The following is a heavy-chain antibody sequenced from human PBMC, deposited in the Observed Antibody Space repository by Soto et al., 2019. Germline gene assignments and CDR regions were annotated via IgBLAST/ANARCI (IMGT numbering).Heavy chain of an antibody. V-gene: IGHV3-33*01. D-gene: IGHD5-12*01. CDR3: ARPHDGYNYHFDY. Sequence: QVQLVESGGGVVQPGRSLRLSCAASGFTFSNFAMHWVRQAPGKGLEWVTVIWDDGSNEYYADSVKGRFTVSRDNSENTLYLQMNSLIAEDTAVYYCARPHDGYNYHFDYCGQGTLVTVSS. CDR2: IWDDGSNE. CDR1: GFTFSNFA. J-gene: IGHJ4*02.